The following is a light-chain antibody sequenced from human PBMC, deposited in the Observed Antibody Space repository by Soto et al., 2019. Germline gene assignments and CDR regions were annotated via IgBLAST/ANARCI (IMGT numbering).Light chain of an antibody. J-gene: IGLJ2*01. CDR1: SSDVGGYNY. Sequence: QSVLTQPASVSGSPGQSITISCTGTSSDVGGYNYVSWYQQHPGKAPKLMIYEVSNRPSGVSNRFSGSKSGNTASLTISGLQADDEADYYCSSYTSSSTPVVFGGGTKLTVL. CDR2: EVS. V-gene: IGLV2-14*01. CDR3: SSYTSSSTPVV.